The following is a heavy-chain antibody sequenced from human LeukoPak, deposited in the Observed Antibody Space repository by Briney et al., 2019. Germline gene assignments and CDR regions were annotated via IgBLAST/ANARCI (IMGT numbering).Heavy chain of an antibody. V-gene: IGHV3-23*01. D-gene: IGHD3-10*01. CDR1: GFTFSSYA. CDR3: AKSKLVVRVPFDY. J-gene: IGHJ4*02. Sequence: GSLRPSCAASGFTFSSYAMSWVRQAPGKGLEWVSAISGSGGSTYYADSVKGRFTISRDNSKNTLYLQMNSLRAEDTAVYYCAKSKLVVRVPFDYWGQGTLVTVSS. CDR2: ISGSGGST.